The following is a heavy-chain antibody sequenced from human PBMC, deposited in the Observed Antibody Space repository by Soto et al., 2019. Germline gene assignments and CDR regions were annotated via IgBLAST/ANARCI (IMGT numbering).Heavy chain of an antibody. J-gene: IGHJ6*02. D-gene: IGHD2-15*01. Sequence: GGSLRLSCAASGFTFSSYWMHWVRQAPGKGLVWVSRINSDGSSTSYADSVKGRFTISRDNAKNTLYLQMNSLRAEDTAVYYCAIQGYFRVVTNAHPSYYYYYGMDVWGQGTTVTVSS. CDR3: AIQGYFRVVTNAHPSYYYYYGMDV. V-gene: IGHV3-74*01. CDR2: INSDGSST. CDR1: GFTFSSYW.